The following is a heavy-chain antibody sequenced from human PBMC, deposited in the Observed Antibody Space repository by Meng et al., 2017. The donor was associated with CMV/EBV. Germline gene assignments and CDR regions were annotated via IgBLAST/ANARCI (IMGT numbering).Heavy chain of an antibody. J-gene: IGHJ4*02. Sequence: SVKVSCKASGGTFSSYAISWARQAPGQGLEWMGGIIPIFGTANYAQKFQGRVTITTDESTSTAYMELSSLRSEDTAVYYCAREPIYDSSGYYYGYFDYWGQGTLVTVSS. D-gene: IGHD3-22*01. V-gene: IGHV1-69*05. CDR3: AREPIYDSSGYYYGYFDY. CDR1: GGTFSSYA. CDR2: IIPIFGTA.